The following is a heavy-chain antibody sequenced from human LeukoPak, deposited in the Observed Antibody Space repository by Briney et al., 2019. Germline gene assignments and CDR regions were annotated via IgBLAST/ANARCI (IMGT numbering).Heavy chain of an antibody. CDR1: GGSISSGGYY. J-gene: IGHJ3*02. V-gene: IGHV4-30-2*01. D-gene: IGHD4-23*01. Sequence: SETLSLTCTVSGGSISSGGYYWSWIRQPPGKGLEWIGYIYHSGSTYYNPSLKSRVTISVDRSKNQFSLKLSSVTAADTAVYYCARDALGGPVFDIWGQGTMVTVSS. CDR3: ARDALGGPVFDI. CDR2: IYHSGST.